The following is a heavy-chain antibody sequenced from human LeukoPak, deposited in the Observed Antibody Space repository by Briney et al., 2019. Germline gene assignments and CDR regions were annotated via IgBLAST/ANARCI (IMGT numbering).Heavy chain of an antibody. V-gene: IGHV4-39*01. CDR2: IYYSGST. CDR1: GGSISSSSYY. D-gene: IGHD6-6*01. J-gene: IGHJ3*02. CDR3: ARQLGYSSSSAADI. Sequence: SETLSLTCTVSGGSISSSSYYWGWIRQPPGKGLEWIGSIYYSGSTYYNPSLKSRVTISVDTSKNQFSLKLSSVTAADTAVYYCARQLGYSSSSAADIWGQGTMVTVSS.